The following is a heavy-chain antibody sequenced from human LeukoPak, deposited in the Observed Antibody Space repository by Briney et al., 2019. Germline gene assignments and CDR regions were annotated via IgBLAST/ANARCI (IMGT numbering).Heavy chain of an antibody. D-gene: IGHD2-15*01. CDR2: IYYSGST. CDR1: GGSISSYY. V-gene: IGHV4-39*01. CDR3: ARHPVVVEFDY. Sequence: SETLSLTCTVSGGSISSYYWGWIRQPPGKGLEWIGSIYYSGSTYYNPSLKSRVTISVDTSKNQFSLKLSSVTAADTAVYYCARHPVVVEFDYWGQGTLVTVSS. J-gene: IGHJ4*02.